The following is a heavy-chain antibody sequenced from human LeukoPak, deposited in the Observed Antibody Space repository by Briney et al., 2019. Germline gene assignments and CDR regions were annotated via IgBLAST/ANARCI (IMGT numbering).Heavy chain of an antibody. V-gene: IGHV3-7*01. Sequence: GGSLRLSCAASGFTFSSYWMSWVRQAPGKGREWVANIKQEGSEKNYVDSVKGRFTSSIDNAKNSLYLQMNSLRAEDTAVYYCAREAGDSSGWYNWFDPWGQGTLVTVSS. J-gene: IGHJ5*02. CDR3: AREAGDSSGWYNWFDP. CDR2: IKQEGSEK. CDR1: GFTFSSYW. D-gene: IGHD6-19*01.